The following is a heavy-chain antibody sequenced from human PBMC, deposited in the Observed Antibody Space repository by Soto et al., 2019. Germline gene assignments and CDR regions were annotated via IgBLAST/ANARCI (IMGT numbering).Heavy chain of an antibody. CDR1: GYTFTSYD. Sequence: ASVKVSCKASGYTFTSYDIHWVRQATGQRLEWMGWMNPNNGNTEYSQKFQGRVTITRDTSASTAYMELSSLRSEDTAVYYCARGTKPAQDLWGRGTLVTVSS. CDR3: ARGTKPAQDL. V-gene: IGHV1-8*01. J-gene: IGHJ2*01. CDR2: MNPNNGNT. D-gene: IGHD6-25*01.